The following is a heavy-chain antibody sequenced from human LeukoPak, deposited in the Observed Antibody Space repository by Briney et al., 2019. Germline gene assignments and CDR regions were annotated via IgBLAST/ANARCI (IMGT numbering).Heavy chain of an antibody. V-gene: IGHV3-48*04. D-gene: IGHD5-12*01. J-gene: IGHJ4*02. Sequence: GGSLRLSCAASGFTFSSYAMSWVRQAPGKGLEWVSYISSSSSTIYYADSVKGRFTISRDNAKNSLYLQMNSLRAEDTAVYYCARNGYSGYGVYFDYWGQGTLVTVSS. CDR2: ISSSSSTI. CDR1: GFTFSSYA. CDR3: ARNGYSGYGVYFDY.